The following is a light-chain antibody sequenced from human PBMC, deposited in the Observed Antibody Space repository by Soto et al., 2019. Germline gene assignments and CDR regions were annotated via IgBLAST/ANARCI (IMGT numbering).Light chain of an antibody. CDR1: QSVSSY. V-gene: IGKV3-11*01. Sequence: IVLTQSQATLSLSPGERATLSCRASQSVSSYLAWYQQKPGQAPRLLIYDASNRATGIPARFSGSGSGTDFTLTISSLEPEDFAVYYCQQRSNWPRTFGQGTKVDI. CDR3: QQRSNWPRT. CDR2: DAS. J-gene: IGKJ1*01.